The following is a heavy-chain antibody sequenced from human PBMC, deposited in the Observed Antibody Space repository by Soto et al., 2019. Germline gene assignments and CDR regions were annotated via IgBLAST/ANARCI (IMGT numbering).Heavy chain of an antibody. Sequence: GASVKVSCKASGYTFTSYGISWVRQAPGQGLEWMGWISAYNGNTNYAQKLQGRVTMTTDTSTSTAYMELRSLRSDDTAVYYCARDGYYGPPENYYYYGMDVWGQGTTVTVSS. CDR2: ISAYNGNT. J-gene: IGHJ6*02. CDR3: ARDGYYGPPENYYYYGMDV. D-gene: IGHD3-10*01. CDR1: GYTFTSYG. V-gene: IGHV1-18*01.